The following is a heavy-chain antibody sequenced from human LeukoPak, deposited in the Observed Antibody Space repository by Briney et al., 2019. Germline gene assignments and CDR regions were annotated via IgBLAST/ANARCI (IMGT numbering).Heavy chain of an antibody. D-gene: IGHD3-10*01. V-gene: IGHV4-34*01. CDR2: INHSGST. CDR3: ARRMVRGVIFPFRY. Sequence: SETLSLTCAVYGGSFSGYYWSWIRQPPGRGLEWIGEINHSGSTNYNPSLKSRVTISVDTSKNQFSLKLSSVTAADTAVYYCARRMVRGVIFPFRYWGQGTLVTVSS. J-gene: IGHJ4*02. CDR1: GGSFSGYY.